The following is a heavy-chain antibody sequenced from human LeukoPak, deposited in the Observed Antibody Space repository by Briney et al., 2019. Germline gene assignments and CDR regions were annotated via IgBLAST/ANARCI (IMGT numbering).Heavy chain of an antibody. CDR1: GGSFSGHY. V-gene: IGHV4-34*01. CDR2: INHSGST. Sequence: SETLSLTCAVYGGSFSGHYWSWIRQPPGKGLEWIGEINHSGSTNYNPSLKSRVTISVDTSKNQFSLKLSSVTAADTAVYYCARGPPRRYFDWPYNYWGQGTLVTVSS. J-gene: IGHJ4*02. CDR3: ARGPPRRYFDWPYNY. D-gene: IGHD3-9*01.